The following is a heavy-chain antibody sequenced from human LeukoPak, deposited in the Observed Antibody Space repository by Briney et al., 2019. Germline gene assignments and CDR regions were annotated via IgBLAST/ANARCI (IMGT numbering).Heavy chain of an antibody. CDR1: GFTVSSNY. CDR2: IYSGGST. V-gene: IGHV3-53*01. D-gene: IGHD3-10*01. CDR3: ARDRAKSYYYYMDV. Sequence: SRGSLRLSCAASGFTVSSNYMSWVRQAPGKGLEWVSVIYSGGSTYYADSVKGRFTISRDNSKNTLYLQVNSLRAEDTAVYYCARDRAKSYYYYMDVWGKGTTVTVSS. J-gene: IGHJ6*03.